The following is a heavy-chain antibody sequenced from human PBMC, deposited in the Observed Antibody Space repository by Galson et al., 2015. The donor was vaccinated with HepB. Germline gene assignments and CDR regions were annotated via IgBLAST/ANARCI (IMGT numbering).Heavy chain of an antibody. V-gene: IGHV3-30-3*01. CDR1: GFTFSSYA. J-gene: IGHJ4*02. D-gene: IGHD6-19*01. CDR2: ISYDGSNK. CDR3: ARDLGGPGRGLSSGWYSQANDY. Sequence: SLRLSCAASGFTFSSYAMHWVRQAPGKGLEWVAVISYDGSNKYYADSVKGRFTISRDNSKNTLYLQMNSLRAEDTAVYYCARDLGGPGRGLSSGWYSQANDYWGQGTLVTVSS.